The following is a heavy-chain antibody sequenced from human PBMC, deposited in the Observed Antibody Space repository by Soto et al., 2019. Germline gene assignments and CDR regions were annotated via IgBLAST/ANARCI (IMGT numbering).Heavy chain of an antibody. CDR1: GFSFSNYV. Sequence: EVQLLDSGGGLVQPGGSLRLSCAASGFSFSNYVMSWVRQAPGKGLKWVSAVSAGGINTYYADSVKGRFTISRDNSKSTLYLQMNSLGAEDTALYYCAKSVAGTFRGFDFWGQGTLVTVSS. CDR3: AKSVAGTFRGFDF. J-gene: IGHJ4*02. V-gene: IGHV3-23*01. CDR2: VSAGGINT. D-gene: IGHD6-19*01.